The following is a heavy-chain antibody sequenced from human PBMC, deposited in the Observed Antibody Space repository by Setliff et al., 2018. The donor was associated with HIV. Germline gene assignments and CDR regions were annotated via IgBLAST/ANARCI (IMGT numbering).Heavy chain of an antibody. CDR3: AREGAPTIFGLDY. Sequence: PGGSLRLSCASSGFTFSSYWMTWVRQAPGKGLEWVANIKEDGSEKYYVDSVKGRFTISRDNAKKSLYLQMSSLRVEDTAVYYCAREGAPTIFGLDYWGQGTLVTVSS. J-gene: IGHJ4*02. D-gene: IGHD3-3*01. V-gene: IGHV3-7*01. CDR2: IKEDGSEK. CDR1: GFTFSSYW.